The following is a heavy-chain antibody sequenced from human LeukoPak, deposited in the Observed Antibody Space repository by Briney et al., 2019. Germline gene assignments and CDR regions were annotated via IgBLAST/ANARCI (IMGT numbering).Heavy chain of an antibody. D-gene: IGHD3-9*01. CDR2: IYYSGST. V-gene: IGHV4-61*08. Sequence: PSQTLSLTCAVSGGSISSGGYSWSWIRQPPGKGLEWIGYIYYSGSTNYNPSLKSRVTISVDTSKNQFSLKLSSVTAADTAVYYCARFHDILTGYYGMDVWGQGTTVTVSS. CDR1: GGSISSGGYS. J-gene: IGHJ6*02. CDR3: ARFHDILTGYYGMDV.